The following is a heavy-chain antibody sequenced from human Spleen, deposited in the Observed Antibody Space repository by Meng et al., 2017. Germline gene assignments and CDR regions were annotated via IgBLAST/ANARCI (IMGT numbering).Heavy chain of an antibody. CDR2: IKSKVDGGTT. CDR3: TTDLPFTEGGVITT. CDR1: GFTFTNAW. V-gene: IGHV3-15*01. Sequence: GESLKISCEGTGFTFTNAWMTWVRQAPGKGLEWVGRIKSKVDGGTTDFAAPVKGRFTISRDDAQNTLYLQMDSLKTEDTAVYYCTTDLPFTEGGVITTWGQGTRVTVSS. D-gene: IGHD3-16*02. J-gene: IGHJ5*02.